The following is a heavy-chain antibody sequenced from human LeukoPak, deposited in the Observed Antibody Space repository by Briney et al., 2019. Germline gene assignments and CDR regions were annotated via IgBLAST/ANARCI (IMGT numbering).Heavy chain of an antibody. V-gene: IGHV4-39*02. CDR1: GGSLSSSSYY. Sequence: SETLSLTCTVSGGSLSSSSYYWGWIRQPPGKGLEWIGSIYYSGSTYYKSSLKSRVTISVDTSKNQFSLKLSSVTAADTAVYYCARDTYRQWLTQGGYFQHWGQGTLVTVSS. CDR3: ARDTYRQWLTQGGYFQH. J-gene: IGHJ1*01. CDR2: IYYSGST. D-gene: IGHD6-19*01.